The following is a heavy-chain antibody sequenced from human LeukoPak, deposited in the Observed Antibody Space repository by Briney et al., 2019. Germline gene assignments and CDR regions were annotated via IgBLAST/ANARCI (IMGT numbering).Heavy chain of an antibody. CDR3: AKGPPLPQYFQY. CDR2: MNPNSGRT. V-gene: IGHV1-8*01. CDR1: GYTLTSYD. J-gene: IGHJ1*01. Sequence: GASVKVSCKASGYTLTSYDINWVRQATGQGLEWMGWMNPNSGRTGYAQNFQGRITITRNTSISTAYMELSSLRSEDTAVYYCAKGPPLPQYFQYWGQGTPVTVSS.